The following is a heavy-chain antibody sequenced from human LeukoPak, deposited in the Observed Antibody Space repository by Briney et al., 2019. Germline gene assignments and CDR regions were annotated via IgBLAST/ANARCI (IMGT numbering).Heavy chain of an antibody. V-gene: IGHV4-61*01. CDR3: ARGRGHFDY. Sequence: SETLSLTCTVSGGSASSGSYFWSWIRQPPGKGLEWIGYIYYSGSTNYNPSLKSRVTISVDTSKNQFSLKLSSVTAADTAVYYCARGRGHFDYWGQGTLVTVSS. CDR2: IYYSGST. CDR1: GGSASSGSYF. J-gene: IGHJ4*02.